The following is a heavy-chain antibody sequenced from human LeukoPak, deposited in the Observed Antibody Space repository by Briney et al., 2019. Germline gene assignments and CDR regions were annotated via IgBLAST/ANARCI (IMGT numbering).Heavy chain of an antibody. V-gene: IGHV3-23*01. CDR3: AKEMSSSNIDH. CDR2: ISGSGGST. J-gene: IGHJ4*02. D-gene: IGHD2-2*01. Sequence: GGSLRLSCAASGLTFSTYAMTWFRQPPGKGLQWVSSISGSGGSTYYPDSMKGRFTISRDNSENTVYLQMNSLRAEDTAVYYCAKEMSSSNIDHCGQGTLVTVSS. CDR1: GLTFSTYA.